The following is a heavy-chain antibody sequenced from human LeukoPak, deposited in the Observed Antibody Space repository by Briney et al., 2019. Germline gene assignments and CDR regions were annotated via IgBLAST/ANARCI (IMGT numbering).Heavy chain of an antibody. CDR2: IKSKTDGGTT. V-gene: IGHV3-15*01. CDR3: TTEGRGWPPGFDY. J-gene: IGHJ4*02. Sequence: GGSLRLSCAASGFTFSNAWMSWVRQAPGKGLEWVGRIKSKTDGGTTDYAAPVKGRFTISRDDSKNTLYLQMNSLKTEDTAVYYCTTEGRGWPPGFDYWGQGTLVTVSS. CDR1: GFTFSNAW. D-gene: IGHD6-19*01.